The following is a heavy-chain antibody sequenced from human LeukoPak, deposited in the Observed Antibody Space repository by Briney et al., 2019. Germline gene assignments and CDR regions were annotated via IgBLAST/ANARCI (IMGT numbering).Heavy chain of an antibody. J-gene: IGHJ5*02. CDR1: GGTFSSYA. D-gene: IGHD3-9*01. V-gene: IGHV1-69*13. CDR2: IIPIFGTA. CDR3: ARDYWYYDILTGYQIRHNWFDP. Sequence: SVKVSCKASGGTFSSYAISWVRQAPGQGLEWMGGIIPIFGTANYAQKFQGRVTITADESTSTAYMELSSLRSEDTAVYYCARDYWYYDILTGYQIRHNWFDPWGQGTLVTVSS.